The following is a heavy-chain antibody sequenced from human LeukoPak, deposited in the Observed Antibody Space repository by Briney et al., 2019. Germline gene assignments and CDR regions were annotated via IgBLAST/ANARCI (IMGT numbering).Heavy chain of an antibody. Sequence: GGSLRLSCTASAFIFSNYWMTWVRQAPGKGLEWVANIKEDGSDKYYVDSVKGRFTISRDNTKNSLYLQMNSLRAEDTAVYYCARLDVYSGSSIHYIFDYWGQGTLVTVSS. D-gene: IGHD3-10*02. V-gene: IGHV3-7*01. CDR2: IKEDGSDK. J-gene: IGHJ4*02. CDR3: ARLDVYSGSSIHYIFDY. CDR1: AFIFSNYW.